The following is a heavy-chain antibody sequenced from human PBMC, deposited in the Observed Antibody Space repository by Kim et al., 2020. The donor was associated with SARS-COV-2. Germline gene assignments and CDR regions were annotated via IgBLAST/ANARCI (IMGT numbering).Heavy chain of an antibody. V-gene: IGHV4-34*01. J-gene: IGHJ4*02. CDR2: GST. D-gene: IGHD2-8*02. Sequence: GSTSYTPPLKSRVTMSVDTSKKQLSLKLTSVTAADTAVYYCTTGGGVADYWGQGTLVTVSS. CDR3: TTGGGVADY.